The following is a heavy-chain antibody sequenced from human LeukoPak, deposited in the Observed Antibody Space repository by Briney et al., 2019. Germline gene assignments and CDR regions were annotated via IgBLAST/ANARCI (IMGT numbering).Heavy chain of an antibody. CDR2: IYYNGST. J-gene: IGHJ4*02. Sequence: SETLSLTCTVSGGSISSSSYYWGWIRQPPGKGLEWIGSIYYNGSTYYNPSLKSRVTISVDTSKNQFSLKLSSVTAADTAVYYCARLRGAAGTEWGQGTLVTVSS. CDR3: ARLRGAAGTE. D-gene: IGHD6-13*01. CDR1: GGSISSSSYY. V-gene: IGHV4-39*01.